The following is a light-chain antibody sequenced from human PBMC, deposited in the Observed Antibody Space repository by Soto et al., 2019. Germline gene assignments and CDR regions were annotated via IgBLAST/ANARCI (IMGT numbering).Light chain of an antibody. CDR2: GVS. Sequence: IVMPQTPVPLSVSPGERATLSCRPSQGVASSYLALYQQKPGQAFRLSIYGVSNRATDLPDRFSGSGSGTDFTLTISRLEPEDFAVYYCQQYGGSPRLTFVGGTKVGI. J-gene: IGKJ4*01. CDR3: QQYGGSPRLT. CDR1: QGVASSY. V-gene: IGKV3-20*01.